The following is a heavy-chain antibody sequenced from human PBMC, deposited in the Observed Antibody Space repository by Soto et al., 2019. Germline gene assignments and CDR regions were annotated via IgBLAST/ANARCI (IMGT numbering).Heavy chain of an antibody. CDR1: GGSFSGYY. Sequence: KTLSLTCAVYGGSFSGYYWSWIRQPPGKGLEWIGEINHSGSTNYNPSLKSRVTISVDTSKNQFSLKLSSVTAADTAVYYCARGGVVVTPNYFQHWGQGTLVTVSS. V-gene: IGHV4-34*01. CDR3: ARGGVVVTPNYFQH. CDR2: INHSGST. J-gene: IGHJ1*01. D-gene: IGHD2-21*02.